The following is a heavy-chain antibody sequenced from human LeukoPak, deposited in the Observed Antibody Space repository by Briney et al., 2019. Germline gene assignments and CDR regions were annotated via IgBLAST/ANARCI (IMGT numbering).Heavy chain of an antibody. CDR1: GFTLSGFW. CDR3: ARRNLLDS. Sequence: RGSLRLSCAASGFTLSGFWMNWVRQAPGKGLEWVANIKYDGSEKNYVDSVKGRFTISRDNAKNSLYLQMNSLRAEDTAVYYCARRNLLDSWGQGTLVTVSP. V-gene: IGHV3-7*01. CDR2: IKYDGSEK. J-gene: IGHJ4*02.